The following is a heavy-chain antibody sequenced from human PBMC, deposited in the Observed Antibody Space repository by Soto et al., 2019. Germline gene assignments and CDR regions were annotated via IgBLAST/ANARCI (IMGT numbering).Heavy chain of an antibody. J-gene: IGHJ4*02. CDR1: GGSISVYY. Sequence: PSETLSLTCTISGGSISVYYWSWIRQPPGQALEWIGYIYDSGSPYYDPSVRSRVIISADTSKNQISLKLTSATAADTAVYYCARGVGSSPPRYWGRGTLVTVSS. D-gene: IGHD1-26*01. V-gene: IGHV4-59*01. CDR2: IYDSGSP. CDR3: ARGVGSSPPRY.